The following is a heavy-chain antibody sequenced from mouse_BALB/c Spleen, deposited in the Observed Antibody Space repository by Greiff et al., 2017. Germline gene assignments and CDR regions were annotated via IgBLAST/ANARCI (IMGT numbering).Heavy chain of an antibody. Sequence: QVQLKESGAELVRPGSSVKISCKASGYAFSSYWMNWVKRRPGQGLEWIGQIYPGDGDTNYNGKFKGKATLTADKSSSTAYMQLSSLTSEDSAVYFCAGGGYAMDYWGQGTSVTVSS. CDR3: AGGGYAMDY. V-gene: IGHV1-80*01. CDR2: IYPGDGDT. CDR1: GYAFSSYW. J-gene: IGHJ4*01.